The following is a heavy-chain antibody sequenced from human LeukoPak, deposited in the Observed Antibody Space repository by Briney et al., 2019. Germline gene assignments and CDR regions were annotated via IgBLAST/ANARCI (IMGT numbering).Heavy chain of an antibody. CDR2: INHSGST. J-gene: IGHJ4*02. Sequence: SETLSLTCAVYGGSFSGYYWSWIRQPPGKGPEWIGEINHSGSTNYNPSLKSRVTISVDTSKNQFPLKLSSVTAADTAVYYCARGQSHYYDSSGYPDYFDYWGQGTLVTVSS. CDR1: GGSFSGYY. CDR3: ARGQSHYYDSSGYPDYFDY. V-gene: IGHV4-34*01. D-gene: IGHD3-22*01.